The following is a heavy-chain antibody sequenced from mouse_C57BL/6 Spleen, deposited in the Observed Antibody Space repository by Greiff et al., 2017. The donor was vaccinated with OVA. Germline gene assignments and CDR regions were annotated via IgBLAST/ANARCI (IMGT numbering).Heavy chain of an antibody. V-gene: IGHV1-59*01. J-gene: IGHJ2*01. CDR3: ATAQATSYFDY. D-gene: IGHD3-2*02. CDR2: IDPSDSYT. CDR1: GYTFTSYW. Sequence: QVQLQQPGAELVRPGTSVKLSCKASGYTFTSYWMHWVKQRPGQGLEWIGVIDPSDSYTNYNQKFKGKATVTVDTSSSTAYMQLSSLTSEDSAVYYCATAQATSYFDYWGQGTTLTVSS.